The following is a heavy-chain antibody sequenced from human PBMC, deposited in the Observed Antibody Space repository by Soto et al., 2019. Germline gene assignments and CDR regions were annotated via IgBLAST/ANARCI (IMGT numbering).Heavy chain of an antibody. CDR2: ISAYNGNT. J-gene: IGHJ4*02. Sequence: ASVKVSCKASGYTFTSYGISWVRQAPGQGLEWMGWISAYNGNTNYAQKLQGRVTMTTDTSTSTAYMELRSLRSDDTAVYYCAREGARDYIWGSYRLGDPSYYYFDYWGQGTLVTAPQ. D-gene: IGHD3-16*02. V-gene: IGHV1-18*01. CDR3: AREGARDYIWGSYRLGDPSYYYFDY. CDR1: GYTFTSYG.